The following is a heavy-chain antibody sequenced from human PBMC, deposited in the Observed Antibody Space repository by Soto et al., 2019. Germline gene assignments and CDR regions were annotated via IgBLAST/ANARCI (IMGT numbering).Heavy chain of an antibody. CDR3: ARGRGNITMVRGVIKDYYYMDV. CDR1: GFTFSSYD. CDR2: IGTAGDT. Sequence: GGSLRLSCAASGFTFSSYDMHWVRQATGKGLEWVSAIGTAGDTYYPGSVKGRFTISRENAKNSLYLQMNSLRAGDTAVYYCARGRGNITMVRGVIKDYYYMDVWGKGTTVTGSS. V-gene: IGHV3-13*01. J-gene: IGHJ6*03. D-gene: IGHD3-10*01.